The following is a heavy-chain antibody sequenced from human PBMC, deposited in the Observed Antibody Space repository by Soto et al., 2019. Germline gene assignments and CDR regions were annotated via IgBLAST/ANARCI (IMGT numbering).Heavy chain of an antibody. D-gene: IGHD6-13*01. CDR3: AKAFSWYDY. Sequence: PGGSLRLSCAASGFTFSSYAMNWVRQAPGKGLERVSGISGSGGSTYYADSVKGRFTISRDNSKNTLYLQMSSLRAEDTAVYYCAKAFSWYDYWGQGTLVTVSS. V-gene: IGHV3-23*01. CDR1: GFTFSSYA. J-gene: IGHJ4*02. CDR2: ISGSGGST.